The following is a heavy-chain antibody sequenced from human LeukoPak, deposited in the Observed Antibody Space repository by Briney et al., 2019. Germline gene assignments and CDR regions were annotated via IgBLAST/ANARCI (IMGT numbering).Heavy chain of an antibody. CDR2: SGGGGST. V-gene: IGHV3-23*01. CDR3: AKGGKWDVTPFDY. Sequence: GGSLSLSCAASGFTFTSYSMNWVRQAPGKGLEWVSTSGGGGSTYYADSVKGRFTISRDNSKDTLYLQVNSLRAEDTAVYYCAKGGKWDVTPFDYWGQGTLVTVSS. CDR1: GFTFTSYS. D-gene: IGHD1-26*01. J-gene: IGHJ4*02.